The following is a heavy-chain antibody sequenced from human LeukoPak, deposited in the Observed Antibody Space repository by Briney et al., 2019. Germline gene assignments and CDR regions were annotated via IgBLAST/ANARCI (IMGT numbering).Heavy chain of an antibody. CDR1: GGSISSYY. CDR3: ARDPAGIVGATAIDY. V-gene: IGHV4-4*07. D-gene: IGHD1-26*01. Sequence: SETLSLTCTVSGGSISSYYWSWIRQPAGKGLEWIGRIYTSGSTDYNPSLKSRVTMSIDTTKNQFSLKRSSVTAADTGVYYCARDPAGIVGATAIDYWGQGTLVTVSS. CDR2: IYTSGST. J-gene: IGHJ4*02.